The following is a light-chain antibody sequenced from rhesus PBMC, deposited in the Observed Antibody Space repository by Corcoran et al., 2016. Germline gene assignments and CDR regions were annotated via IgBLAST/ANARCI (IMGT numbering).Light chain of an antibody. CDR2: KAS. Sequence: DIQMTQSPSSLSASVGDTVTITCRASQSISSWLAWYQQKPGKAPKLLFSKASSLQSGVPSRFRGSGSGTDFPLTISSLQSEDFATYYCQQYSSRPYSFGQGTKVEIK. J-gene: IGKJ2*01. CDR3: QQYSSRPYS. V-gene: IGKV1-22*01. CDR1: QSISSW.